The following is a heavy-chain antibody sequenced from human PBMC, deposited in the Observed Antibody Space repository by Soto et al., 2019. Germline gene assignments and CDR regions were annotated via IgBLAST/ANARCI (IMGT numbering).Heavy chain of an antibody. V-gene: IGHV1-69*01. Sequence: QVQLVQSGAEVKKPGSSVKVSCKASGGTFSSYAISWVRQAPGQGLEWMGGISPISGTANYAQKFQGRVTITADESTSTDYMELISLRSEDTAVYYCARSQGSSTSLEIYYYYYYGMDVWGQGTTVTVSS. CDR1: GGTFSSYA. CDR2: ISPISGTA. J-gene: IGHJ6*02. CDR3: ARSQGSSTSLEIYYYYYYGMDV. D-gene: IGHD2-2*01.